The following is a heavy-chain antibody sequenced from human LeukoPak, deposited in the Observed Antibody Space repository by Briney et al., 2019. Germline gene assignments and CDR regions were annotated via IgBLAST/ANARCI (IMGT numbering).Heavy chain of an antibody. V-gene: IGHV3-23*01. J-gene: IGHJ4*02. CDR2: ISGSGGST. D-gene: IGHD6-19*01. CDR1: GFTFSSYA. CDR3: AKDKGKVAGPRSKSDY. Sequence: PGGSLRLSCAASGFTFSSYAMSWVRQAPGKGLEWVSAISGSGGSTYYADSVKGRFTISRDNSKNTLYLQMNSLRAEDTAVYYCAKDKGKVAGPRSKSDYWGQGTLVTVSS.